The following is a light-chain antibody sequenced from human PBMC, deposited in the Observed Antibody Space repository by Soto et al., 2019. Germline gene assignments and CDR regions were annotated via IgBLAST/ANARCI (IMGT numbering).Light chain of an antibody. CDR1: QTLKNY. J-gene: IGKJ2*01. V-gene: IGKV1-39*01. CDR3: QQSYTDRQT. Sequence: DIQLTQSPSSLSASVGDTVTITCRAGQTLKNYLNWYQPKPGKVPKLLIYAASALQSGVPARFVGGTSGTDFTLTIITLQPEDFATYFCQQSYTDRQTFGQGTKVDIK. CDR2: AAS.